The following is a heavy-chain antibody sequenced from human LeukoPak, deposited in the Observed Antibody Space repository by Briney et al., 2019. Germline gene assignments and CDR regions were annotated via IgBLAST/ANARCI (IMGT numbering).Heavy chain of an antibody. D-gene: IGHD3-16*01. CDR1: GFTFSSYA. CDR3: AREGGEP. CDR2: ISYDGSNK. J-gene: IGHJ4*02. V-gene: IGHV3-30-3*01. Sequence: GRSLRLSCAASGFTFSSYAMHWVRQAPGKGLEWAAVISYDGSNKYYADSVKGRFTISRDNSKNTLYLQMNSLRAEDTAVYYCAREGGEPWGQGTLVTVSS.